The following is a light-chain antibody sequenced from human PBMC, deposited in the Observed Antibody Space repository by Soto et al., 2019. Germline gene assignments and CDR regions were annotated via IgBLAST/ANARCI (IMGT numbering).Light chain of an antibody. CDR3: QHSYGTLLT. J-gene: IGKJ4*01. CDR2: GAS. CDR1: QTINNY. Sequence: DIQMTQSPSSLSASVEDRVTITCRASQTINNYLNWYQQRPGKAPKLLIYGASTLQSGVPSRFSGSGSGADFTLTISSLQPEDFATYYCQHSYGTLLTFGGGTKLEMK. V-gene: IGKV1-39*01.